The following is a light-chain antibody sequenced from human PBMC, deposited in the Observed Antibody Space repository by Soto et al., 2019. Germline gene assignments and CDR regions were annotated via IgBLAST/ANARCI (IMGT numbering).Light chain of an antibody. Sequence: EIVMTQSPATLSVSPGERATLSCRASQNIDNNLAWYQQNPGQAPRLLIYDASARATGIPARFSGSGSGTEFTLTINSLQSDDFAVYYCQQYHYWWAFGQGTKVDIK. V-gene: IGKV3-15*01. CDR1: QNIDNN. CDR2: DAS. J-gene: IGKJ1*01. CDR3: QQYHYWWA.